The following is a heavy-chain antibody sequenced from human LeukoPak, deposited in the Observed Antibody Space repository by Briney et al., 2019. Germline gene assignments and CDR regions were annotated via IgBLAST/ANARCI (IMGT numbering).Heavy chain of an antibody. Sequence: SETLSLTCAVYGGSFSGYYWSWIRQPPGKGLEWIGEINHSGSTNYNPSLKSRVTISVDTSKNQFSLKLSSVTAADTAVYYCARTWYGAFDIWGQGTMVTVSS. D-gene: IGHD3-10*01. V-gene: IGHV4-34*01. CDR2: INHSGST. J-gene: IGHJ3*02. CDR3: ARTWYGAFDI. CDR1: GGSFSGYY.